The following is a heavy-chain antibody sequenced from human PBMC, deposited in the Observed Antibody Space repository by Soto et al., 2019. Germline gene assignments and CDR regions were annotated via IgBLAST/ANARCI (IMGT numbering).Heavy chain of an antibody. J-gene: IGHJ4*02. D-gene: IGHD6-13*01. CDR2: IIPYYNTL. CDR1: EGTFNSYA. CDR3: ASGASRWYPSCFDS. Sequence: QAQVVQSGAEVRKPGSSVKLSCKASEGTFNSYAIAWVRQAPGQGLEWMGGIIPYYNTLNYAQKFQDRVTISADDARNPVYMERSSLRSDAAAVYFCASGASRWYPSCFDSWAQGTVVTVSS. V-gene: IGHV1-69*01.